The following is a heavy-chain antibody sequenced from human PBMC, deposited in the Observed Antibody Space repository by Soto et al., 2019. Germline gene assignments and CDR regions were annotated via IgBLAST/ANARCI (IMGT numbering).Heavy chain of an antibody. Sequence: SETLSLTCTVSGGSISSGGYYWSWIRQHPGKGLEWIGYIYHSGTTYYNPSLKSRVTISLDRSKNQFSLKLSSVTAADTAVYFCARVPTPWGQGTLVTVS. CDR2: IYHSGTT. CDR3: ARVPTP. CDR1: GGSISSGGYY. J-gene: IGHJ5*02. V-gene: IGHV4-30-2*01.